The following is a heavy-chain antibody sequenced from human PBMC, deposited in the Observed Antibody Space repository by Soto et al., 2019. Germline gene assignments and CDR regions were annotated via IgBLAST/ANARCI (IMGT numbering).Heavy chain of an antibody. J-gene: IGHJ4*02. CDR2: INPNSGGT. Sequence: GASVKVSCKASGYTFTGYYMHWVRQAPGQGLEWMGWINPNSGGTNYAQKFQGWVTMTRDTSISTAYMELSRLRSDDTAVYYCGRGAPRIRGCPFTTSRGPYYIVYWGPGTLVTV. D-gene: IGHD2-15*01. CDR3: GRGAPRIRGCPFTTSRGPYYIVY. CDR1: GYTFTGYY. V-gene: IGHV1-2*04.